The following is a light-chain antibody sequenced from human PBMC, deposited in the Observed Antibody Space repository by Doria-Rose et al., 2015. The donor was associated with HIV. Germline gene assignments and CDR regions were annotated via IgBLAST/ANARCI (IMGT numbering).Light chain of an antibody. Sequence: TQSPGTLSLSQGERATLSCRASQSVSSSYLAWYQQKPGHAPRLLIYGASSRATGIPDRFSGGGAGTDFTLTISRLEPEDFAVYYCQQYGTSLSITFGQGTRLEIK. V-gene: IGKV3-20*01. J-gene: IGKJ5*01. CDR1: QSVSSSY. CDR2: GAS. CDR3: QQYGTSLSIT.